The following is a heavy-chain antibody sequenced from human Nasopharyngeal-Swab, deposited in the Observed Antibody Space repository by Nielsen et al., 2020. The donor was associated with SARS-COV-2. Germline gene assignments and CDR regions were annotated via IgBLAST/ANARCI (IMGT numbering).Heavy chain of an antibody. V-gene: IGHV3-23*01. CDR1: GFTFSSYA. D-gene: IGHD4-23*01. Sequence: GESLKISCTASGFTFSSYAMSWVRQAPGKGLEWVSEISGSGGSTYYAESVKGRFTISSDNSKNTLYLQMSSLRAEETAIYYCAKDLGVESPLWFDYWGQGTLLTVSS. CDR3: AKDLGVESPLWFDY. J-gene: IGHJ4*02. CDR2: ISGSGGST.